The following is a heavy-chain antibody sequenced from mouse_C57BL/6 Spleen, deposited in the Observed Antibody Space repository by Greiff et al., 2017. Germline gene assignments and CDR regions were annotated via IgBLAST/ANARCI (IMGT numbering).Heavy chain of an antibody. Sequence: VKLQESGPGLVAPSQSLSITCTVSGFSLTSYGVHWVRQPPGKGLEWLVVIWSDGSTTSNSALKSRLSISTDNSKSQVFLKMKMIQTDDTAMYYCARQGYGSSYWYFDVWGTGTTVTVSS. D-gene: IGHD1-1*01. CDR3: ARQGYGSSYWYFDV. CDR1: GFSLTSYG. V-gene: IGHV2-6-1*01. J-gene: IGHJ1*03. CDR2: IWSDGST.